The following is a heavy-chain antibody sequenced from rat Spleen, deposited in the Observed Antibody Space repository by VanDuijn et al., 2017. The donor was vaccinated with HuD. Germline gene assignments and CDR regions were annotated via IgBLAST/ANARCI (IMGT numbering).Heavy chain of an antibody. CDR1: GFIFSRSA. CDR2: ISYDGSST. D-gene: IGHD5-1*01. J-gene: IGHJ2*01. V-gene: IGHV5-29*01. CDR3: TREDWVPDY. Sequence: EVQLVESGGGLVQPGRSLKLSCAASGFIFSRSAMAWVRQAPTKGLEWVATISYDGSSTYYRDSVKGRFTISRDNAKSTLYLQMNSLRSEDTATYYCTREDWVPDYWGQGVKVTISS.